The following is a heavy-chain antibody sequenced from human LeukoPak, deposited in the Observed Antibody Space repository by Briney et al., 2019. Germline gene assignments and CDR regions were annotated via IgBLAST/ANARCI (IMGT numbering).Heavy chain of an antibody. CDR2: IKQDGREK. CDR3: ARDMEDSSSWYEEEGGFSDY. J-gene: IGHJ4*02. V-gene: IGHV3-7*01. CDR1: GFTFSSYW. Sequence: QAGGSLRLSCAASGFTFSSYWMSWVPQAPGKGLEGVTNIKQDGREKYYVDPVKGRFTISRDNAKNSLYLQMHSLSAEDTAVYYCARDMEDSSSWYEEEGGFSDYWGQGTLVTVSS. D-gene: IGHD6-13*01.